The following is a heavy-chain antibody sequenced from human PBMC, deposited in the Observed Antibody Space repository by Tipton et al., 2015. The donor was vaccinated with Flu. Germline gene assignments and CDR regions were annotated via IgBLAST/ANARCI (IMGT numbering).Heavy chain of an antibody. D-gene: IGHD4-11*01. J-gene: IGHJ4*02. CDR1: GFIFSSYS. Sequence: SLRLSCTASGFIFSSYSMNWVRQAPGKGLEWVSSISRESAYKLYAETMKGRFTISRDNAMNSLYLHMNSLRAEDTAVYYCARFETVSPAAIDYWGQGTLVTVSS. CDR3: ARFETVSPAAIDY. CDR2: ISRESAYK. V-gene: IGHV3-21*06.